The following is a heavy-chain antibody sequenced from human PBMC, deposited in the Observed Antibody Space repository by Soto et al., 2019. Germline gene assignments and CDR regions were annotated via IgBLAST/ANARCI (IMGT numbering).Heavy chain of an antibody. D-gene: IGHD5-18*01. J-gene: IGHJ5*02. CDR3: ARDVGTAMVTSWFDP. CDR2: IIPIFGTA. CDR1: GGTFSSYA. Sequence: GASVKVSCKASGGTFSSYAISWVRQAPGQGLEWMGGIIPIFGTANYAQKFQGRVTITADESTSTAYMELSSLRSEDTAVYYCARDVGTAMVTSWFDPWGQGTLVTVSS. V-gene: IGHV1-69*13.